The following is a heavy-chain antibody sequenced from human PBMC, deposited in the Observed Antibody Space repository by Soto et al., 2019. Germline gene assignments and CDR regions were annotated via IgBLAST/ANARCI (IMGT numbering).Heavy chain of an antibody. J-gene: IGHJ4*02. CDR3: ARDYDSSGYPRYYFDY. V-gene: IGHV3-33*01. Sequence: QVQLVESGGGVVQPGRSLRLSCAASGFTFSSYGMHWVRQAPGKGLEWVAVIWDDGSNKYYADSVKGRFTISRDNSKNTLYLQMNSLRVEDTAVYYCARDYDSSGYPRYYFDYWGQGTLVTVSS. CDR1: GFTFSSYG. D-gene: IGHD3-22*01. CDR2: IWDDGSNK.